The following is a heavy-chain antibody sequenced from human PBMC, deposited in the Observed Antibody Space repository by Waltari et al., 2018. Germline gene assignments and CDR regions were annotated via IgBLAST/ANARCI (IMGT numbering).Heavy chain of an antibody. J-gene: IGHJ6*01. Sequence: EVQLLESGGGWVQVGGSLRLSCAASGFSFNTYWMTWVRQAPGMGLEGVANIKNEGSQTYYGDSVKGRFTISRDNAGNSLYLQMHSLRAEDTAVYYCARDSIYSGFYSYNYGMDVWGQGTTVTVSS. V-gene: IGHV3-7*01. CDR3: ARDSIYSGFYSYNYGMDV. CDR2: IKNEGSQT. CDR1: GFSFNTYW. D-gene: IGHD5-12*01.